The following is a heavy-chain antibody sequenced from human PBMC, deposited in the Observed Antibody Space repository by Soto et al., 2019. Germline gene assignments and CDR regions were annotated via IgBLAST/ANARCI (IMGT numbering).Heavy chain of an antibody. D-gene: IGHD3-3*01. CDR3: AAVPLWSGYYRPDAFDI. J-gene: IGHJ3*02. V-gene: IGHV1-69*10. CDR2: IVAKLGTA. CDR1: GGGNLRDYR. Sequence: SVKVSCKASGGGNLRDYRTTWVRRAPGQGLEWMGGIVAKLGTANYAQNFQDRVTITGDMSTSTAYMELSSLRSEDTAVYYCAAVPLWSGYYRPDAFDIWGQGTMVTVSS.